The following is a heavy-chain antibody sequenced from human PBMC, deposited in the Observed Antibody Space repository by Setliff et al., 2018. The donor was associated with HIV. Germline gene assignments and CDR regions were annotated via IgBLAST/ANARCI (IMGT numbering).Heavy chain of an antibody. D-gene: IGHD5-18*01. CDR2: IYTGGGT. J-gene: IGHJ6*03. Sequence: SETLSLTCSVSDGSISSSSYYWSWIRQPAGKGLEWIGRIYTGGGTNYNPSLKSRVTISIDTSKSQFSLKLNSVTAADTAVYYCAKSVDTTMDDYYYVDIWGTGTTVTVSS. CDR1: DGSISSSSYY. V-gene: IGHV4-61*02. CDR3: AKSVDTTMDDYYYVDI.